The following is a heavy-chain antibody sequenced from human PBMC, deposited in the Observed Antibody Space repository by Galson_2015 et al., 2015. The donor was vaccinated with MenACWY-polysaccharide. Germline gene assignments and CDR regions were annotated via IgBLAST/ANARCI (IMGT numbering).Heavy chain of an antibody. D-gene: IGHD2-15*01. V-gene: IGHV4-4*06. CDR3: ARIRGGNHAFDF. Sequence: QSRVTMSVDSSKNQFSLNLSSVTAADTAMYYCARIRGGNHAFDFWGQGTMVTVSS. J-gene: IGHJ3*01.